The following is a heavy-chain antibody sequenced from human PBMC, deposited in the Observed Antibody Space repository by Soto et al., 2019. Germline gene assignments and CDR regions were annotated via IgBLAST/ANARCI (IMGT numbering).Heavy chain of an antibody. CDR3: ARSGVGGYYYYMDV. D-gene: IGHD2-8*02. J-gene: IGHJ6*03. V-gene: IGHV1-2*04. Sequence: ASVKVSCKASGYTFTGYYMHWVRQAPGQGLEWMGWINPNSGGTNYAQKFQGWVTMTRDTSISTAYMELSRLRSDDTAVYYCARSGVGGYYYYMDVWGKGTTVTVSS. CDR2: INPNSGGT. CDR1: GYTFTGYY.